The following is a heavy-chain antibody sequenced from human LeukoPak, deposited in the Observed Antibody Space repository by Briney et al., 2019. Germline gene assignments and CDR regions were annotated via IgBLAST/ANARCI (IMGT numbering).Heavy chain of an antibody. CDR3: AIEYCSGGSCYPGDAFDI. CDR2: ISSSSSTI. V-gene: IGHV3-48*01. Sequence: GGSLRLXCAASGFTFSSYSMNWVRQAPGKGLEWVSYISSSSSTIYYADSVKGRFTISRDNAKNSLYLQMNSLRAEDTAVYYCAIEYCSGGSCYPGDAFDIWGQGTMVTVSS. CDR1: GFTFSSYS. D-gene: IGHD2-15*01. J-gene: IGHJ3*02.